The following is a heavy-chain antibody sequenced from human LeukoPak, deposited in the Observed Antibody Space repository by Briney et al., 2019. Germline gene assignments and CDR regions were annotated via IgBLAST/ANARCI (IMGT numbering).Heavy chain of an antibody. D-gene: IGHD3-22*01. J-gene: IGHJ4*02. V-gene: IGHV3-7*01. CDR3: ARDVTMIEEGYFDY. CDR2: IKQDGSEK. Sequence: PGGSLRLSWAASGFTFSSYWMSWVRQAPGKGLEGVANIKQDGSEKYYVDSVKGRFTISRDNAKNSLYLQMNSLRAEDTAVYYCARDVTMIEEGYFDYWGQGTLVTVSS. CDR1: GFTFSSYW.